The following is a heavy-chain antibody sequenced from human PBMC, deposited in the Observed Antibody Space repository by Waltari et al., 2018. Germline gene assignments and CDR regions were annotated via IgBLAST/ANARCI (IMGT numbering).Heavy chain of an antibody. Sequence: LVKPSETLSLTCTVSGGSISNYYWSWIRQPPGKGLEWIGYIYYTGSTNFNPSLRSRVTISVDTSKNQFSLKLSSVTAADTAVYYCARLSYDTGSYYFDFWGQGTLVTVSS. CDR3: ARLSYDTGSYYFDF. D-gene: IGHD3-22*01. V-gene: IGHV4-59*08. J-gene: IGHJ4*02. CDR2: IYYTGST. CDR1: GGSISNYY.